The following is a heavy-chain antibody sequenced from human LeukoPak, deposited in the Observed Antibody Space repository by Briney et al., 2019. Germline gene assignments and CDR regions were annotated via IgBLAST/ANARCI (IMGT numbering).Heavy chain of an antibody. V-gene: IGHV3-33*01. CDR2: IWYDGSNK. Sequence: GGSLRLSCAASGFTFSSYGMHWVRQAPGKGLEWVAVIWYDGSNKYYADSVKGRFTISRDNSKNTLYLQMNSLRAEDTAVYYCARDRIDILTGYPPNGMDVWGKGTTVTVSS. J-gene: IGHJ6*04. CDR3: ARDRIDILTGYPPNGMDV. D-gene: IGHD3-9*01. CDR1: GFTFSSYG.